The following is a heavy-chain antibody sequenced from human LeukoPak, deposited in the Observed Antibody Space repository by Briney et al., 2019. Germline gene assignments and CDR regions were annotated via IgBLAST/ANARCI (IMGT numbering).Heavy chain of an antibody. CDR1: GYTFTSYD. CDR2: INPSGGST. J-gene: IGHJ4*02. CDR3: ARDVGGYNFFDY. Sequence: VASVKVSCKASGYTFTSYDISWVRQAPGQGLEWMGIINPSGGSTSYAQKFQGRVTMTRDTSTSTVYMELSSLRSEDTAVYYCARDVGGYNFFDYWGQGTLVTVSS. D-gene: IGHD5-24*01. V-gene: IGHV1-46*01.